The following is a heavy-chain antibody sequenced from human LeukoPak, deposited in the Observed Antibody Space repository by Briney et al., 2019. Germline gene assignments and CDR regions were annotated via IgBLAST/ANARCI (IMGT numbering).Heavy chain of an antibody. CDR2: IYSGGNT. Sequence: GGSLRLSCAASGFSVSNNYMSWVRQAPGRGLEWVSAIYSGGNTHYADSVRGRFTTSRDNSKNTLHLQMDRLSDEDTAIYYCARDPSPFHSWGQGTLVTVSS. CDR3: ARDPSPFHS. V-gene: IGHV3-53*01. J-gene: IGHJ4*02. CDR1: GFSVSNNY.